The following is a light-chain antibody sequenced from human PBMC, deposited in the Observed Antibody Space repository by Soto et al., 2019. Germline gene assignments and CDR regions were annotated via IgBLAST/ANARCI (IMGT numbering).Light chain of an antibody. J-gene: IGKJ5*01. Sequence: EIVMTQSPATLSVSPGQRATLSCRASQSVSSNLAWYQQKPGQSPRLLIYGESTRATGTPARFSGSGSGTDFTLTISGLEPEDFAIYYCQKRGNWPQFGQGTRLEIK. CDR1: QSVSSN. V-gene: IGKV3-15*01. CDR3: QKRGNWPQ. CDR2: GES.